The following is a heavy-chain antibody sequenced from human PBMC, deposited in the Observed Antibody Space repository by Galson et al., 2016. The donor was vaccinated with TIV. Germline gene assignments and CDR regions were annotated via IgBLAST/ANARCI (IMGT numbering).Heavy chain of an antibody. V-gene: IGHV3-23*01. J-gene: IGHJ5*02. Sequence: SLRISCAASGFTFSSFAMSWVRQAPGKALEWVSGISGSGGTTFYAHSVKGRFSISRDNTKNTVYLQMNSLRAEDTAVYYCAKDTGSLPRNWFDPWGQGTRVTVSS. CDR2: ISGSGGTT. CDR1: GFTFSSFA. D-gene: IGHD3-9*01. CDR3: AKDTGSLPRNWFDP.